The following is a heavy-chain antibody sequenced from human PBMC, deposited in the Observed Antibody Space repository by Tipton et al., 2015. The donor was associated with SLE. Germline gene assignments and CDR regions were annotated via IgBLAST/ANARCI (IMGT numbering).Heavy chain of an antibody. Sequence: TLSLTCPVSGGSISSGSYYWSWIRQPAGKGLEGIGHIYTSGSTNYNPTLKSRVTISVDTAKNQFSLKLSSVTAADTAVYYCAREEGIAAADGNFDYWGQGTLVTVSS. CDR2: IYTSGST. V-gene: IGHV4-61*09. D-gene: IGHD6-13*01. J-gene: IGHJ4*02. CDR3: AREEGIAAADGNFDY. CDR1: GGSISSGSYY.